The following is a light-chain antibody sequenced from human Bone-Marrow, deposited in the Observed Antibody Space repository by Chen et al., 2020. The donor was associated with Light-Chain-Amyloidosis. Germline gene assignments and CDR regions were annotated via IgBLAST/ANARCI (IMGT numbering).Light chain of an antibody. CDR1: QTISSNY. Sequence: EIVLTQSPGTLSLSPGEGANLSCRASQTISSNYLTWYQQKFGQATRLLIYGSSSRATGIPDRFTGSGSGTDFTRTINRLEPEDFAMYYCQQYGTSPLTFGGGTKVEIK. J-gene: IGKJ4*01. CDR3: QQYGTSPLT. V-gene: IGKV3-20*01. CDR2: GSS.